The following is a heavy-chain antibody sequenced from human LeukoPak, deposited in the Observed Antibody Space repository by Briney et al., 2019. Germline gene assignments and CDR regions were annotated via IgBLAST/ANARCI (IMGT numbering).Heavy chain of an antibody. D-gene: IGHD3-10*01. Sequence: GASVKVSCKASGYTFTGYYMHWVRQAPGQGLEWMGWINPNSGGTNYAQKFQGRVTMTRDTSISTAYMELSRLRSDDTAVYYCARAYRRITMVRAVMWSYWGQGTLVTVSS. J-gene: IGHJ4*02. V-gene: IGHV1-2*02. CDR1: GYTFTGYY. CDR2: INPNSGGT. CDR3: ARAYRRITMVRAVMWSY.